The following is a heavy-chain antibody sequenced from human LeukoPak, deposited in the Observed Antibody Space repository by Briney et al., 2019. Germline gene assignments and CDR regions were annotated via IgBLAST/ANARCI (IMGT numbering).Heavy chain of an antibody. CDR3: ARGRGSSSWYPIPDY. CDR2: INTNTGNP. CDR1: GYTYTSYD. Sequence: GASVRVSCKASGYTYTSYDMDSVRQAAGQGLDWMGWINTNTGNPTYAQGFTGRFVFSLDTSVSTAYLQISSLKAEDTAVYYCARGRGSSSWYPIPDYWGQGTLVTVSS. D-gene: IGHD6-13*01. V-gene: IGHV7-4-1*02. J-gene: IGHJ4*02.